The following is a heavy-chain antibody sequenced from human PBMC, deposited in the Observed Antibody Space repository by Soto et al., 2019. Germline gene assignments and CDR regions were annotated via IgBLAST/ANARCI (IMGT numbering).Heavy chain of an antibody. CDR3: EGEERTTLDYYYYGRDV. D-gene: IGHD4-17*01. CDR1: GGTFSSYA. CDR2: IIPIFGTA. Sequence: SVKVSCKASGGTFSSYAISWVRQAPGQGLEWMGGIIPIFGTANYAQKFQGRVTITADESTSTAYMELSSLRSEDTAVYYCEGEERTTLDYYYYGRDVWGQGTTVTVSS. J-gene: IGHJ6*02. V-gene: IGHV1-69*13.